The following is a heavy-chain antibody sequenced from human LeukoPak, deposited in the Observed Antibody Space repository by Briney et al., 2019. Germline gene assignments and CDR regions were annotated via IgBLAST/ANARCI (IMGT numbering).Heavy chain of an antibody. CDR1: GGFIRNSY. D-gene: IGHD2-2*02. J-gene: IGHJ6*03. V-gene: IGHV4-59*01. CDR2: IFYNGDT. Sequence: SETLSLTCTVSGGFIRNSYWSWIRQPPGKGLEWIGYIFYNGDTNYNPSLKGRVTMSVDTSKNQFSLKVNSVTAADTAVYYCARRAASAIVYYYFYMDVWGKGTTVTVSS. CDR3: ARRAASAIVYYYFYMDV.